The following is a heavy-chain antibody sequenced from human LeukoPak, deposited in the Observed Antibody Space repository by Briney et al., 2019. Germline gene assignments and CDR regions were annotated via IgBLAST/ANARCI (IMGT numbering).Heavy chain of an antibody. D-gene: IGHD3-16*01. CDR1: GFTFRSYG. Sequence: GRSLRLSCAVSGFTFRSYGMHWVRQPPGKGLEWVAVISYDGSNKYYADSGKGRFTIYRDNSKNTLYQQMNSLRAEDTAVYYCAKDGEGDYFDYWGQGTLVTVSS. V-gene: IGHV3-30*18. J-gene: IGHJ4*02. CDR2: ISYDGSNK. CDR3: AKDGEGDYFDY.